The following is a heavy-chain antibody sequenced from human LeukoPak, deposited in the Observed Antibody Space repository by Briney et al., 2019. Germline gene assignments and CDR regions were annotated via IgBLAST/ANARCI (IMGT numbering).Heavy chain of an antibody. CDR3: AKDEGYDILTGYRERYFDY. J-gene: IGHJ4*02. Sequence: PGGSLRLSCAASGFTFSSYAMSWVRQAPGKGLEWVSAISGSGGSTYYADSVKGRFTISRDNSKNTLYLQMNSLRAEDTAVYYCAKDEGYDILTGYRERYFDYWGQGTLVTVSS. CDR2: ISGSGGST. D-gene: IGHD3-9*01. V-gene: IGHV3-23*01. CDR1: GFTFSSYA.